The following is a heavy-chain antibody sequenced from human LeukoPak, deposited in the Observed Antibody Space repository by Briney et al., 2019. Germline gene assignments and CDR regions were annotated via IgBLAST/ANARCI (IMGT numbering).Heavy chain of an antibody. CDR2: ISAYNGNT. CDR1: GYTFTSYG. Sequence: VASVKVSCKASGYTFTSYGISWVRQAPGQGLEWMGWISAYNGNTNYAQKLQGRVTMATDTSTSTAYMELSSLRSEDTAVYYCARDSSDYFDYWGQGTLVTVSS. CDR3: ARDSSDYFDY. V-gene: IGHV1-18*01. D-gene: IGHD3-10*01. J-gene: IGHJ4*02.